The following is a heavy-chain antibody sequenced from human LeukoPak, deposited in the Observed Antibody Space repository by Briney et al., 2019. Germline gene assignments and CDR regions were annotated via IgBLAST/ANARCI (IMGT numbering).Heavy chain of an antibody. Sequence: EASVTVSCKASGGTFSSYAISWVRQAPGQGLEWMGGIIPIFGTANYAQKVQGRVTITTDKSKSTAYMELSSLRSEDTAVYYCARTITMVGGYYYYMDVWGKGTTVTVPS. CDR3: ARTITMVGGYYYYMDV. D-gene: IGHD3-10*01. CDR1: GGTFSSYA. V-gene: IGHV1-69*05. CDR2: IIPIFGTA. J-gene: IGHJ6*03.